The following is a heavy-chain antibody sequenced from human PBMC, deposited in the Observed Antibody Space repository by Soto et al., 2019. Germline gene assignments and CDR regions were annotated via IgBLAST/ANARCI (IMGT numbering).Heavy chain of an antibody. V-gene: IGHV3-30-3*01. J-gene: IGHJ6*02. Sequence: PGASLRLSCAASGFTFSSYAMHWVRQAPGKGLEWVAVISYDGSNKYYADSVKGRFTISRDNSKNTLYLQMNSLRAEDTAVYYCARDNYYDSSVLHYYGMDVWGQGTTVTVSS. D-gene: IGHD3-22*01. CDR3: ARDNYYDSSVLHYYGMDV. CDR1: GFTFSSYA. CDR2: ISYDGSNK.